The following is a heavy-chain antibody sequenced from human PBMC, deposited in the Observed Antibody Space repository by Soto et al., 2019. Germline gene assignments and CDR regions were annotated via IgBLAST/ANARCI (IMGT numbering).Heavy chain of an antibody. J-gene: IGHJ4*02. CDR1: GYTFTSYA. CDR2: INAGNGNT. V-gene: IGHV1-3*01. CDR3: ARDQGSSLSFDY. Sequence: RASVKVSCKASGYTFTSYAMHWVRQAPGQRLEWMGWINAGNGNTKYSQKFQGRVTITRDTSASTAYMELSSLRSEDTAVYYCARDQGSSLSFDYWGQGTLVTVSS. D-gene: IGHD6-6*01.